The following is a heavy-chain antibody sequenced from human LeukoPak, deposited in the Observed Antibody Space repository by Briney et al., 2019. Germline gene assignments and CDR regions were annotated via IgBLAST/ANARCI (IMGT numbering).Heavy chain of an antibody. V-gene: IGHV2-70*11. D-gene: IGHD6-13*01. Sequence: ASGPALVKPTQTLTLTCTFSGFSLRTSGMCVSWIRQPPGKALEWLARIDWDDDKYYSTSLKTRLTISKDTSKNQVVLTMTNMDPVDTATYYCARQGRAADYDYYGMDVWGQGTTVTVSS. J-gene: IGHJ6*02. CDR1: GFSLRTSGMC. CDR2: IDWDDDK. CDR3: ARQGRAADYDYYGMDV.